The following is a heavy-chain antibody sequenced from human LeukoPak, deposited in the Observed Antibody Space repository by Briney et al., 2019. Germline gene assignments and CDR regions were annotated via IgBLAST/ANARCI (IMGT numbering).Heavy chain of an antibody. D-gene: IGHD6-25*01. CDR3: ARLVASSGTDY. Sequence: PSETLSLTCTVSGGSISSYCWSWIRQPPGKGLEWIGYIYYSGSTNYNPSLKSRVTISVDTSKNQFSLKLSSVTAADTAVYYCARLVASSGTDYWGQGTLLTVSS. V-gene: IGHV4-59*08. CDR1: GGSISSYC. CDR2: IYYSGST. J-gene: IGHJ4*02.